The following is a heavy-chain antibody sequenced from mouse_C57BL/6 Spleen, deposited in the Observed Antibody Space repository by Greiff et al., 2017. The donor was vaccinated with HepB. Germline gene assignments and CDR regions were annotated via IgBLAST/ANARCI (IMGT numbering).Heavy chain of an antibody. J-gene: IGHJ1*03. CDR1: GFNIKDYY. V-gene: IGHV1-64*01. CDR3: ARGRRDWYFDV. CDR2: IHPNSGST. Sequence: QVQLQQSGAELVKPGASVKLSCTASGFNIKDYYMHWVKQRPGQGLEWIGMIHPNSGSTNYNEKFKSKATLTVDKSSSTAYMQLSSLTSEDSAVYYCARGRRDWYFDVWGTGTTVTVSS.